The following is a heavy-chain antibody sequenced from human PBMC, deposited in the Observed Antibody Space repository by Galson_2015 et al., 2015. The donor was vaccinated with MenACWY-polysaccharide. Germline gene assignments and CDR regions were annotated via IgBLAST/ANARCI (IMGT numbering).Heavy chain of an antibody. CDR1: GFTFDDYA. D-gene: IGHD6-13*01. J-gene: IGHJ6*02. Sequence: SLRLSCAASGFTFDDYAMHWVRHAPGKGLEWVSGISWNSGSIGYADSVKGRFTISRDNAKNSLYLQMNSLRAEDTALYYCAKDRGIAAAGTSDYYYYGMDVWGQGTTVTVSS. CDR2: ISWNSGSI. CDR3: AKDRGIAAAGTSDYYYYGMDV. V-gene: IGHV3-9*01.